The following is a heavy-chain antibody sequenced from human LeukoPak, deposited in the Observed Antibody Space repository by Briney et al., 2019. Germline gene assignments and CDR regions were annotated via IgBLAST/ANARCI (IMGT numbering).Heavy chain of an antibody. V-gene: IGHV1-69*05. CDR2: IIPIFGTA. CDR3: ARAQVEMATILYYYYYMDV. CDR1: GGTFSSYA. D-gene: IGHD5-24*01. Sequence: SVKVSCKASGGTFSSYAISWVRQAPGQGLGWMGGIIPIFGTANYAQKFQGRVTITTDESTSTAYMELSSLRSEDTAVYYCARAQVEMATILYYYYYMDVWGKGTTVTVSS. J-gene: IGHJ6*03.